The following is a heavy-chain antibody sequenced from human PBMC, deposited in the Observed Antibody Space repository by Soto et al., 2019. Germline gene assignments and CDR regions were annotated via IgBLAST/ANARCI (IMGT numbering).Heavy chain of an antibody. D-gene: IGHD2-15*01. Sequence: QVQLVQSGAEVKKPGASMKVSCKASGYTFSDYYMHWVRQAPGQGLECMGWISPNNGATNYAQKFQDSVTMTRDASITTAYMGLSRLRSDDTAVYYCARGGEFCSTGSCNSSLGDAFDVWGQGTTVTVSS. CDR3: ARGGEFCSTGSCNSSLGDAFDV. CDR1: GYTFSDYY. J-gene: IGHJ3*01. CDR2: ISPNNGAT. V-gene: IGHV1-2*02.